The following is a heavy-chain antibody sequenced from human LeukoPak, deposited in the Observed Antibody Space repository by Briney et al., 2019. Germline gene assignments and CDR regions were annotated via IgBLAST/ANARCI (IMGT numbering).Heavy chain of an antibody. CDR1: GGSISSDY. V-gene: IGHV4-4*07. CDR2: IYYSGGT. Sequence: SATLSLTCTVAGGSISSDYWNWIRQPAGKGVEWIGRIYYSGGTSYHPSLQSRVTMSIDTSKNQFSLKLSSVTAADTAVYYCARGGDWFDPWGQGTLVTVSS. D-gene: IGHD3-16*01. J-gene: IGHJ5*02. CDR3: ARGGDWFDP.